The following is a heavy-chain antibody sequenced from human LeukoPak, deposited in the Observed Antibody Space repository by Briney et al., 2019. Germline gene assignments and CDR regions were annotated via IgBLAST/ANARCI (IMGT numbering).Heavy chain of an antibody. CDR2: IYNTGST. V-gene: IGHV4-59*01. D-gene: IGHD6-19*01. CDR3: ARAVSGYYFDY. CDR1: DGYISSYY. J-gene: IGHJ4*02. Sequence: SETLSLTCTVSDGYISSYYWSWIRQPPGKGLEWIGYIYNTGSTTYNPSLKSRVTISVDRSRNLYSLNLGSVTAADTAVYYCARAVSGYYFDYWGQGTLVAVSS.